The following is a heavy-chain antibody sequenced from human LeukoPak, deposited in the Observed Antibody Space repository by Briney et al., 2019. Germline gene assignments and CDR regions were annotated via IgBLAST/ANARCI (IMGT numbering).Heavy chain of an antibody. CDR3: ARLRTIVVVPAAMSCKRRCGMDV. CDR2: INHSGST. D-gene: IGHD2-2*01. V-gene: IGHV4-34*01. Sequence: KPSETLSLTCAVYGGSFSGYYWGWIRQPPGKGLEWIGEINHSGSTNYNPSLKSRVTISVDTSKNQFSLKLSSVTAADAAVYYCARLRTIVVVPAAMSCKRRCGMDVWGQGTTVTVSS. CDR1: GGSFSGYY. J-gene: IGHJ6*02.